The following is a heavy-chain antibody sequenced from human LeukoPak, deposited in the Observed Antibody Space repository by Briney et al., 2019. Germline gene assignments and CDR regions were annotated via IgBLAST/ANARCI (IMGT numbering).Heavy chain of an antibody. Sequence: GGSLRLSCAASGFTVSSNYMSWVRQAPGKGLEWVSYISSSSSTIYYADSVKGRFTISRDNAKNSLYLQMNSLRAEDTAVYYCARSSFPIGYYYDSSGYYPHWGQGTLVTVSS. CDR2: ISSSSSTI. CDR1: GFTVSSNY. D-gene: IGHD3-22*01. J-gene: IGHJ4*02. V-gene: IGHV3-48*04. CDR3: ARSSFPIGYYYDSSGYYPH.